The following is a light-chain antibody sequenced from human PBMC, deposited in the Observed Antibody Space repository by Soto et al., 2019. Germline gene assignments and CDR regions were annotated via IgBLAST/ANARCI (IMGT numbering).Light chain of an antibody. CDR1: QSASNN. Sequence: ILMTQSPATLSVSPGERATLSCRASQSASNNLAWYQQKPGQAPRLLIYDASTRATGIPARFRRSGSGTEFTLTISGLQAEDFAVYYCQQYNYWPPWTFGQGTKVEIK. CDR3: QQYNYWPPWT. J-gene: IGKJ1*01. CDR2: DAS. V-gene: IGKV3-15*01.